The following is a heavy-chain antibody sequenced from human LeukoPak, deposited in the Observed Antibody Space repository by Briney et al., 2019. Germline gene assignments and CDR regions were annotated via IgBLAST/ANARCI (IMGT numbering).Heavy chain of an antibody. V-gene: IGHV4-59*01. J-gene: IGHJ4*02. CDR1: GGSISSYY. CDR3: ARETRGKYGSGSYYQFDY. CDR2: IYYSGST. D-gene: IGHD3-10*01. Sequence: SETLSLTCTVSGGSISSYYWSWIRQPPGKGLEWIGYIYYSGSTNYNPSLKSRVTISADTSKNQFSLKLSSVTAADTAVYYCARETRGKYGSGSYYQFDYWGQGTLVTVSS.